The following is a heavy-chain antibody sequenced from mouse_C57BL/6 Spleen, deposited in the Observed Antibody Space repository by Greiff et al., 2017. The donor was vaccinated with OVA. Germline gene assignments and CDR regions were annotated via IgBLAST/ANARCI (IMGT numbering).Heavy chain of an antibody. J-gene: IGHJ1*03. Sequence: EVQLQQSGPELVKPGASVKIPCKASGYTFTDYNMDWVKQSHGKSLEWIGDINPNNGGTIYNQKFKGKATLTVDKSSSTAYMELRSLTSEDTAVYYCARRCDRLWYFDVWGTGTTVTVSS. CDR2: INPNNGGT. CDR3: ARRCDRLWYFDV. CDR1: GYTFTDYN. V-gene: IGHV1-18*01.